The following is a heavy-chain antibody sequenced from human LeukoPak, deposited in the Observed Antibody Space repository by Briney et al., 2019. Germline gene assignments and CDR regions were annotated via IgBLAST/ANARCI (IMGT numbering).Heavy chain of an antibody. CDR2: ISASGSNI. CDR3: ARELWSAYGMDV. Sequence: PGGSLRLSCAASGFTFTTYSMNWVRQAPGKGLEWVSYISASGSNIYYADSVKGRFTISRDNAKNSLFLQINSLRDDDTAVYYCARELWSAYGMDVWGQGTTVTVSS. J-gene: IGHJ6*02. V-gene: IGHV3-48*02. CDR1: GFTFTTYS. D-gene: IGHD2-21*01.